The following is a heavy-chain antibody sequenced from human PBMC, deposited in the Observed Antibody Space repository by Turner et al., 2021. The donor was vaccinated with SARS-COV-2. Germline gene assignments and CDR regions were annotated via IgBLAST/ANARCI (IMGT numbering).Heavy chain of an antibody. Sequence: QVQLQESGPGLVQPSETLSLTCTASGGSISSYYWSWIRQPPGKGLEWIGYIYYSGSNNYNPSLKSRVTISVDTYKNQFSLKLSSVTAADTAVYYCASLNGDTPYYGMDVWGQGTTVTVSS. J-gene: IGHJ6*02. CDR2: IYYSGSN. CDR1: GGSISSYY. CDR3: ASLNGDTPYYGMDV. V-gene: IGHV4-59*08. D-gene: IGHD5-18*01.